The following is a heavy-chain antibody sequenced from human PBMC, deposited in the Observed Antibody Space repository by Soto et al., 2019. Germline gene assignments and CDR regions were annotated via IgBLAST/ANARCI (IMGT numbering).Heavy chain of an antibody. CDR1: GFTFSSYG. V-gene: IGHV3-30*18. CDR2: ISYDGSNK. J-gene: IGHJ6*02. CDR3: AKDRRRYYYGSGSPAGMDV. Sequence: QVQLVESGGGVVQPGRSLRLSCAASGFTFSSYGMHWVRQAPGKGLEWVAVISYDGSNKYYADSVKGRFTISRDNSKNTLYLQRNSLRAEDTAVYYCAKDRRRYYYGSGSPAGMDVWGQGTTVTVSS. D-gene: IGHD3-10*01.